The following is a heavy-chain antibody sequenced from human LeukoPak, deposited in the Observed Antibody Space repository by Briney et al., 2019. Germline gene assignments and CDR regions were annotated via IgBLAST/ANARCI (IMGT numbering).Heavy chain of an antibody. Sequence: ASVKVSCKTSGYTFTRYAMQWVRQAPGQRLEWMGWINAGNGDTKYSQKFQGRVTITRDTSASTVFMELRSLRSEDTAVYYCARVIVVTQTFDYWGQGTLVTVSS. V-gene: IGHV1-3*01. J-gene: IGHJ4*02. D-gene: IGHD4-23*01. CDR1: GYTFTRYA. CDR2: INAGNGDT. CDR3: ARVIVVTQTFDY.